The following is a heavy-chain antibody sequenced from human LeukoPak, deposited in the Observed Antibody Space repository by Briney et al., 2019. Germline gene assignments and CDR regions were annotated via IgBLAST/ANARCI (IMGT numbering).Heavy chain of an antibody. V-gene: IGHV1-2*02. D-gene: IGHD1-26*01. CDR3: ARVASGSYYFDY. J-gene: IGHJ4*02. CDR1: GYTFTGYY. Sequence: ASVKVSCKASGYTFTGYYMHWVRQAPGQGLEWMGWINPNSGGTNYAQKFQGRVTMTRDTSISTACMELSRLRSDDTAVYYCARVASGSYYFDYWGQGTLVTVSS. CDR2: INPNSGGT.